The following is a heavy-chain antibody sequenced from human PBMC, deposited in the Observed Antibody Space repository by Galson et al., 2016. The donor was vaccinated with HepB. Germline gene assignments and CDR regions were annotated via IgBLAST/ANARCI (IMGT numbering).Heavy chain of an antibody. V-gene: IGHV3-9*01. CDR1: GFNFDDHA. Sequence: SLRLSCATSGFNFDDHAMHWVRQAPGKGLEWVSSISWNSILLGYADSVKGRVTISRDSAKRSLHLQMNSLRAEDTAFYYCAKDVGHRSHGLDVWGQGTTVTVSS. J-gene: IGHJ6*02. D-gene: IGHD1-26*01. CDR3: AKDVGHRSHGLDV. CDR2: ISWNSILL.